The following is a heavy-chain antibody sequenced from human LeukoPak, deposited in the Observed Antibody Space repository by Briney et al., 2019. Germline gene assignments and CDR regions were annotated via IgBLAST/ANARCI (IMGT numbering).Heavy chain of an antibody. CDR3: ARAAYDSGGYTANHDF. CDR2: IYGDGSA. J-gene: IGHJ4*02. CDR1: GFTVNSYY. D-gene: IGHD3-22*01. V-gene: IGHV3-53*01. Sequence: GGSLRLSCAASGFTVNSYYMSWVRQALGKGLEWVSLIYGDGSASYADSVKGRFTISRDNSKKTLSLQMNSLRAEDTAVYYCARAAYDSGGYTANHDFWGQGTLVTVSS.